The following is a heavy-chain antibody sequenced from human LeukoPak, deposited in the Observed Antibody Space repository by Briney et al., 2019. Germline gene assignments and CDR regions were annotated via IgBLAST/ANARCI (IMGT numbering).Heavy chain of an antibody. CDR3: ARTPPGGLIDY. CDR1: GYTFTSYA. CDR2: MSPKSANT. Sequence: ASVKVSCKASGYTFTSYAMHWVRQPPGQRLEWMGWMSPKSANTGYAQKFQGRVTITRDTSISTAYMELSSLTSEDTAVYYCARTPPGGLIDYWGQGTLVTVSS. D-gene: IGHD3-10*01. J-gene: IGHJ4*02. V-gene: IGHV1-8*03.